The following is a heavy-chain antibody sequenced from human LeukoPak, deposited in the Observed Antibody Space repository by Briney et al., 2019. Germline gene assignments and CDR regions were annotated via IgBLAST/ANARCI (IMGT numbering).Heavy chain of an antibody. J-gene: IGHJ4*02. Sequence: PGGSLRLSCAASGFTFSSYGMHWVRQAPGKGLEWVAVIWYDGSNKYYADSVEGRFTISRDNSKNTLYLQMNSLRAEDTAVYYCARDQMVQGVIYYFDYWGQGTLVTVSS. D-gene: IGHD3-10*01. V-gene: IGHV3-33*01. CDR1: GFTFSSYG. CDR3: ARDQMVQGVIYYFDY. CDR2: IWYDGSNK.